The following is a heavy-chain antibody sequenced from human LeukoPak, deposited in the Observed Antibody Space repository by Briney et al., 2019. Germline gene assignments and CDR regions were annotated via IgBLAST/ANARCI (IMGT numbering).Heavy chain of an antibody. CDR1: GGSIRDFY. V-gene: IGHV4-59*01. Sequence: SETLSLTCSVSGGSIRDFYWTWIRQPPGKGLEWIGYIYYTGTTNYSPSLRGRVIMSVDTSRNQFSLNLTSVTPADTAVYFCARLGDEIAVSGLKYYHYSHTDVWGSGTTVVVS. J-gene: IGHJ6*03. CDR3: ARLGDEIAVSGLKYYHYSHTDV. CDR2: IYYTGTT. D-gene: IGHD6-19*01.